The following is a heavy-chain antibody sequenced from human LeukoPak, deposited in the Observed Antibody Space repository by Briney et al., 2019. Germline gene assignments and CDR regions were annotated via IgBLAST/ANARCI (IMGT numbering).Heavy chain of an antibody. V-gene: IGHV3-30*18. CDR1: GFTFSSYG. CDR2: ISYDGSNK. CDR3: AKGGLYIVVVTALDY. Sequence: GRSLRLSCAASGFTFSSYGMHWVRQAPGKGLEWVAVISYDGSNKYYADSVKGRFTISRDNSKNTLYLQVNSLRAEDTAVYYCAKGGLYIVVVTALDYWGQGTLVTVSS. J-gene: IGHJ4*02. D-gene: IGHD2-21*02.